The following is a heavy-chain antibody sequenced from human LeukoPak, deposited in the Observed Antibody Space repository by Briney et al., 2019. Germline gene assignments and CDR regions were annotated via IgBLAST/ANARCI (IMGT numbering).Heavy chain of an antibody. V-gene: IGHV3-33*06. Sequence: PGRSLRLSCAASGFTFSSYGMHWVRQAPGKGLEWVAVIWYDGSNKYYADSVKGRFTISRDNSKNTLYLQMNSLRPEDTAVYYCTKLASVSTDYWGQGTLVTVSS. CDR3: TKLASVSTDY. D-gene: IGHD4-11*01. CDR1: GFTFSSYG. CDR2: IWYDGSNK. J-gene: IGHJ4*02.